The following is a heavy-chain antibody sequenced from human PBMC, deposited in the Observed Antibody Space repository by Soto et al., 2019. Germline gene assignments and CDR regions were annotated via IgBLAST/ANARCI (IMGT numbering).Heavy chain of an antibody. CDR3: ARGGPAFGVVTSVVY. Sequence: QVQLQESGPGLVKPSQTLSLTCTVSGGSISSGDYYWSWIRQPPGKGLEWIGYIYYSGSTYYNPSLKSRVNISVDTSKNQFSLKLSAVTAADTAVYYCARGGPAFGVVTSVVYWGQGTLVTVSS. J-gene: IGHJ4*02. CDR2: IYYSGST. CDR1: GGSISSGDYY. V-gene: IGHV4-30-4*01. D-gene: IGHD3-3*01.